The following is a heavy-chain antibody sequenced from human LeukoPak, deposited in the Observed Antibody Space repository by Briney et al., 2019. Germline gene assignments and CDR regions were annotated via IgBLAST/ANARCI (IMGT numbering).Heavy chain of an antibody. CDR1: GFTFSSYW. V-gene: IGHV3-74*01. J-gene: IGHJ4*02. CDR3: ARATHITGTTY. CDR2: INSDGSST. Sequence: GGSLRLSCAASGFTFSSYWMHWVRQAPGKGLVWVSRINSDGSSTSYADSVKGRFTISRDNAKNTLYLQMNSLRAKDTAVYYCARATHITGTTYWGQGTLVTVS. D-gene: IGHD1-14*01.